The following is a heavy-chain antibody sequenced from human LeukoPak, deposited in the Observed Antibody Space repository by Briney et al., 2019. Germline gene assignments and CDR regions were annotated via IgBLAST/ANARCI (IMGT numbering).Heavy chain of an antibody. CDR3: TRPGIVGATTVYMDV. D-gene: IGHD1-26*01. CDR1: GFTFSGSA. J-gene: IGHJ6*03. CDR2: IKSKPNSYAT. V-gene: IGHV3-73*01. Sequence: AGGSLRLSCAASGFTFSGSAMHWVRQASGKGLEWVGRIKSKPNSYATAYAASVKGRFTISRDDSKNTAYLQLNSLKTEDTAVYYRTRPGIVGATTVYMDVWGKGTTVTVSS.